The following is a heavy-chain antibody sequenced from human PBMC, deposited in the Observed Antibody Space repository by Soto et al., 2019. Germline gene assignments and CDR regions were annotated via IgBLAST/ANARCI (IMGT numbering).Heavy chain of an antibody. V-gene: IGHV1-69*01. CDR1: GGTFSSYA. Sequence: QVQLVQSGAEVKKPGSSVKVSCKASGGTFSSYAISWVRQAPGQGLEWMGGIIPIFGTANYAQKFQGRVTIAADESTSTAYMELSGLRSEDTAVYYCAREGGDCSGGSCYSGYYYYGMDVWGQGTTVTVSS. D-gene: IGHD2-15*01. CDR2: IIPIFGTA. J-gene: IGHJ6*02. CDR3: AREGGDCSGGSCYSGYYYYGMDV.